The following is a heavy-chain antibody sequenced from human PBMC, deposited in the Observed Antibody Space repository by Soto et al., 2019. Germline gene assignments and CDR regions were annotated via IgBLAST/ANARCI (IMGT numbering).Heavy chain of an antibody. Sequence: EVQLVESGGGLVQPGESLRLSCAASGFTFKTYEMNWVGQAPGKGLEWVAYISGRGSSTFYADSVKGRFSISRDNDNDSVSLLMNNLRVDDTAVYYCARDRGYNTGWYGGALDFWGQGTLVTVSS. CDR3: ARDRGYNTGWYGGALDF. CDR1: GFTFKTYE. V-gene: IGHV3-48*03. CDR2: ISGRGSST. D-gene: IGHD6-13*01. J-gene: IGHJ4*02.